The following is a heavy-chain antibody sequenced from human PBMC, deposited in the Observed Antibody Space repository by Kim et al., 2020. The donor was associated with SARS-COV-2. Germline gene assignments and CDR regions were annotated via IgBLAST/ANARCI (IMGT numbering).Heavy chain of an antibody. CDR3: ARLQLHRITMFGVVEKGDGFDP. Sequence: SETLSLTCTVSGGSISSSSYYWGWIRQPPGQGLEWIGSIYYSGSTYYNPPLKSRVTISVDTSKNQFSLKLSSVTAADTAVYYCARLQLHRITMFGVVEKGDGFDPWGQGTLVTVSS. CDR2: IYYSGST. V-gene: IGHV4-39*01. CDR1: GGSISSSSYY. D-gene: IGHD3-3*01. J-gene: IGHJ5*02.